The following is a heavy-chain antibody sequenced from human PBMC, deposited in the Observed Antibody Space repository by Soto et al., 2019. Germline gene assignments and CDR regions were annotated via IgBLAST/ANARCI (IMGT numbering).Heavy chain of an antibody. D-gene: IGHD5-12*01. V-gene: IGHV5-51*01. CDR1: GYTFTSYW. CDR3: ARQWNFDY. Sequence: GESLKISCKASGYTFTSYWLGWVRQMPGKGPEWMGIINPHDSDVRYSPSFQGQVTISADKAISTVYLRWNSLKASDTAMYYCARQWNFDYWGQGTLVTVSS. CDR2: INPHDSDV. J-gene: IGHJ4*02.